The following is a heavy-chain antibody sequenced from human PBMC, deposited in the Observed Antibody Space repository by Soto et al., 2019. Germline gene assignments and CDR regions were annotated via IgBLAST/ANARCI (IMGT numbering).Heavy chain of an antibody. V-gene: IGHV5-51*01. CDR3: AGGGVRGVITRTRDYYGMDV. J-gene: IGHJ6*02. CDR2: IYPGDSDT. Sequence: ASQKISCKGSGYSFTSYWIGWVRQMPGKGLEWMGIIYPGDSDTRYSPSFQGQVTISADKSISTAYLQWSSLKASDTAMYYCAGGGVRGVITRTRDYYGMDVWGQGTTVTVS. D-gene: IGHD3-10*01. CDR1: GYSFTSYW.